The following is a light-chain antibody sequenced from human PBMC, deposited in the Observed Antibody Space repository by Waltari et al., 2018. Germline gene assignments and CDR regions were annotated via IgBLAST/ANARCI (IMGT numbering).Light chain of an antibody. V-gene: IGKV3-11*01. J-gene: IGKJ4*01. CDR3: QQRSNWPGGT. Sequence: IVLTHSPATLSFSPGDRATLSCRASQSVSTYLAWYQQKPGQAPRLLIYDASNRATGIPARFSGSGSGTDFTLTISSLEPEDFAVYFCQQRSNWPGGTFGGGTKVEIE. CDR1: QSVSTY. CDR2: DAS.